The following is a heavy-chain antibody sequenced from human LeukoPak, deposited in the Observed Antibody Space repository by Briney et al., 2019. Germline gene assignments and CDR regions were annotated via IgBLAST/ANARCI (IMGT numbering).Heavy chain of an antibody. CDR2: ISAYNGNT. CDR3: ARVYRYCSSTSCSYFDY. J-gene: IGHJ4*02. V-gene: IGHV1-18*01. Sequence: AASVKVSCKASGYTFTSYGISWVRQAPGQGLEWMGWISAYNGNTNYAQKLQGRVTMTTDTSTSTAYMELRSLRSDDTAVYYCARVYRYCSSTSCSYFDYWGQGTPVTVSS. CDR1: GYTFTSYG. D-gene: IGHD2-2*01.